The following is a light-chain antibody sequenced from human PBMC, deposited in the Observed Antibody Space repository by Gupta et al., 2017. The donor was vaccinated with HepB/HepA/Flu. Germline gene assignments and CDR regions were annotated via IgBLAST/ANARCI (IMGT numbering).Light chain of an antibody. J-gene: IGLJ2*01. Sequence: QLVLPQSPSASASLGASVKRTCTLSSGHSSYAIAWHQQQPEKGPRYLMKLNSDGSHSKGDGIPDRFSGSSSGAERYLTISSLQSEDEADYYCQTWGTGSVVFGGGTKLTVL. CDR2: LNSDGSH. V-gene: IGLV4-69*01. CDR1: SGHSSYA. CDR3: QTWGTGSVV.